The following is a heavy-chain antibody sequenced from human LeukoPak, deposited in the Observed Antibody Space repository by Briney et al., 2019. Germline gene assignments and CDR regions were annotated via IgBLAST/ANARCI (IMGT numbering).Heavy chain of an antibody. J-gene: IGHJ6*03. V-gene: IGHV3-20*04. CDR2: INWNGGST. Sequence: GGSLRLSCAASGFTFDDYGMSWVRQAPGKGLEWVSGINWNGGSTGYADSVKGRFTISRDNAKNSLYLQMNSLRAEDTALYYCAREADSGYLGHYYYYMDVWGQGTLVTVSS. CDR1: GFTFDDYG. D-gene: IGHD5-12*01. CDR3: AREADSGYLGHYYYYMDV.